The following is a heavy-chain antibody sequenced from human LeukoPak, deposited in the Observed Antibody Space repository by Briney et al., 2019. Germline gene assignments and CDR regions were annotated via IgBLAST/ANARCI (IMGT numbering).Heavy chain of an antibody. CDR2: ITGSGGST. V-gene: IGHV3-23*01. D-gene: IGHD3-10*01. J-gene: IGHJ4*02. Sequence: GESLKISCAASGFTFSSYAMTWVRQAPGKGLEWVSGITGSGGSTTYADSVKGQFTISRDSSKNTLYLQMNSLRAEDTAVYYCAKEGKLGLDYWGQGTLVTVSS. CDR3: AKEGKLGLDY. CDR1: GFTFSSYA.